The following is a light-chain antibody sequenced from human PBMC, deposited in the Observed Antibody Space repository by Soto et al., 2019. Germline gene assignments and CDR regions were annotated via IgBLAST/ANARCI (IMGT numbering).Light chain of an antibody. V-gene: IGLV3-1*01. CDR1: KLGDKY. CDR3: QAWDGSTAV. J-gene: IGLJ2*01. CDR2: QDR. Sequence: SYELTQPPSVSVSPGQTASFTCSGDKLGDKYACWYQQKPGQSPVLVIFQDRKRPSGIPERFSGSNSGNTATLTISGTQAMDEADYYCQAWDGSTAVFGGGTQLTVL.